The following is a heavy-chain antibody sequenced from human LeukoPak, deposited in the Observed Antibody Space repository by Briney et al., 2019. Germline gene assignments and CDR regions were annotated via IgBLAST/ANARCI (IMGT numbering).Heavy chain of an antibody. Sequence: SETLSLTCTVSGGSISSGDYYWSWIRQPAGKGLEWIGRIYSSGTTNYNPSLKSRLTISVDTSKNQFSLKLSSVTAADTAVYYCARETSQKGAHYMDVWGKGTTVTISS. CDR2: IYSSGTT. V-gene: IGHV4-61*02. D-gene: IGHD3-16*01. J-gene: IGHJ6*03. CDR1: GGSISSGDYY. CDR3: ARETSQKGAHYMDV.